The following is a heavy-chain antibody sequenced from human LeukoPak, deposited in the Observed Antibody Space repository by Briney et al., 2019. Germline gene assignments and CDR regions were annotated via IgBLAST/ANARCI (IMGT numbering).Heavy chain of an antibody. CDR3: ARVFRSYSNYGTLDY. V-gene: IGHV3-74*01. D-gene: IGHD4-11*01. CDR2: INTDGSST. Sequence: PGGSLRLSCAASGFTFSSYWMHWVRQAPGKGLVWVSRINTDGSSTSYADSVKGRFTISRDNAKNTLYLQMNSLRAEDTAVYYCARVFRSYSNYGTLDYWGQGTLVTVSS. J-gene: IGHJ4*02. CDR1: GFTFSSYW.